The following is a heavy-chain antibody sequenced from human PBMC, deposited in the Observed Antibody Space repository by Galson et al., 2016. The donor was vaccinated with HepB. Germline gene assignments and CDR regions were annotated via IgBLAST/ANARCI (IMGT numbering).Heavy chain of an antibody. D-gene: IGHD2-2*01. V-gene: IGHV4-61*02. CDR3: ARASRDTAMPYYYYFYLDV. CDR2: IYASGST. CDR1: GGSISSSSYY. J-gene: IGHJ6*03. Sequence: TLSLTCTVSGGSISSSSYYWGWIRQPAGKGLEWIGRIYASGSTDYNPSLKSRVTISVDTSKNQFSLKLSSVTAADTAVYYCARASRDTAMPYYYYFYLDVWGKGTTVTVSS.